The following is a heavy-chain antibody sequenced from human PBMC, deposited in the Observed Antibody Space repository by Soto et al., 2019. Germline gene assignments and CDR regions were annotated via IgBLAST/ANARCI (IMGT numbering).Heavy chain of an antibody. CDR1: GGSIIIYY. V-gene: IGHV4-59*12. CDR2: IYYNGGST. Sequence: SETLSLTCAVSGGSIIIYYLSWIRQPPGKGLEWIGYIYYNGGSTNYNPSLKSRVTISVDTSKNQFSLKLSSVTAADTAVYYCARYYFDVGGYSNWFDPWGQGTLVTVSS. D-gene: IGHD3-22*01. CDR3: ARYYFDVGGYSNWFDP. J-gene: IGHJ5*02.